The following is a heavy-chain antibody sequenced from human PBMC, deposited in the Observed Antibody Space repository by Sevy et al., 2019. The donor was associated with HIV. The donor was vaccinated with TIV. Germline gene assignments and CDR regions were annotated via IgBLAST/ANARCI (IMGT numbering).Heavy chain of an antibody. D-gene: IGHD3-9*01. CDR2: INWNGDNR. CDR1: GFTFDDYT. CDR3: AKDLDWLPDY. V-gene: IGHV3-43*01. Sequence: GGSLRLSCVASGFTFDDYTMHWFRQAPGKGLEWVSLINWNGDNRYYADSVKGRFTISRDNSKDSLYLQMNRLRTEDTALYYCAKDLDWLPDYRGQGTLVTVSS. J-gene: IGHJ4*02.